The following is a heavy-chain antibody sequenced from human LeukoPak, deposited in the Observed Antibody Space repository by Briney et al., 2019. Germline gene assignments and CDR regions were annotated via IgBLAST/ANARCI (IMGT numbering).Heavy chain of an antibody. Sequence: GGSLRLSCAASGFTFSSYSMNWVRQAPGKGLGWISYISGSGSVSYYEDSVKGRFTISRDNAKNSLYLQMNSLRDEDTALYYCARDGGFGFLAAFDIWGQGTMVTVSS. D-gene: IGHD3-10*01. CDR2: ISGSGSVS. J-gene: IGHJ3*02. CDR3: ARDGGFGFLAAFDI. V-gene: IGHV3-48*02. CDR1: GFTFSSYS.